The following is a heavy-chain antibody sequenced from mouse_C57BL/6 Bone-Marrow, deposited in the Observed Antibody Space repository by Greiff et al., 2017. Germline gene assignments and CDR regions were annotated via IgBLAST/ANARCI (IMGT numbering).Heavy chain of an antibody. Sequence: EVKLMESGGGLVKPGGSLKLSCAASGFTFSDYYMYWVRQTPEKRLEWVAYISNGGGSTYYPDTVKGRFTISRDNAKNTLYLQMSRLKSEDTAMYYCASLYYDYDRGYYYAMDYWGQGTSVTVSS. D-gene: IGHD2-4*01. CDR3: ASLYYDYDRGYYYAMDY. CDR2: ISNGGGST. V-gene: IGHV5-12*01. CDR1: GFTFSDYY. J-gene: IGHJ4*01.